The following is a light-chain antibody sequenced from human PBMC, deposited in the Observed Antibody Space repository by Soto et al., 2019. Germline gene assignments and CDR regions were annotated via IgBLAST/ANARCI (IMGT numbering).Light chain of an antibody. V-gene: IGKV1-5*03. CDR2: KAS. Sequence: DIQMTQSPSTLSASVVDRVTITCLASQNIRSWLAWYQQKPGKAPRLLIYKASSLESGVPSRFSGSGSGTEFTLTISSLQLDDSETEDCQQYYSSSTFGGGTKVEIK. CDR1: QNIRSW. J-gene: IGKJ4*02. CDR3: QQYYSSST.